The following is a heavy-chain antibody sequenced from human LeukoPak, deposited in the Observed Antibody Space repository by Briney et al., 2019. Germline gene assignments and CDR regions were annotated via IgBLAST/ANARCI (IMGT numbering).Heavy chain of an antibody. V-gene: IGHV3-30*02. Sequence: GGSLRLSCAASGFTFSRYGMHWVRQAPGKGLEWVAFIRYDGSNKYYADSVKGRFTISRDNAKNSLYLQMNSLRAEDTALYYCASWGQQLVYFDYWGQGTLVTVSS. CDR1: GFTFSRYG. CDR2: IRYDGSNK. J-gene: IGHJ4*02. D-gene: IGHD6-13*01. CDR3: ASWGQQLVYFDY.